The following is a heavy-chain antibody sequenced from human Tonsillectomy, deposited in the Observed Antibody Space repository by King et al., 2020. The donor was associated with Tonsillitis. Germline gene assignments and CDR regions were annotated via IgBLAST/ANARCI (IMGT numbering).Heavy chain of an antibody. Sequence: VQLQESGPGLVKPSETLSLTCTVSGRSISTYSWSWIRQPPGKGLEWIGYISYSGSTNYTPSLKSRVTISVDTSKNKFSLKLSSVTAADTAVYYCARLNPSARAVAGPAYFDYWGQGTLVTVSS. CDR2: ISYSGST. D-gene: IGHD6-19*01. V-gene: IGHV4-59*08. CDR1: GRSISTYS. J-gene: IGHJ4*02. CDR3: ARLNPSARAVAGPAYFDY.